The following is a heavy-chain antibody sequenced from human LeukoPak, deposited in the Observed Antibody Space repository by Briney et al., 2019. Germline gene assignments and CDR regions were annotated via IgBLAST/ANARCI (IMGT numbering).Heavy chain of an antibody. CDR3: ARDRPYYDFWTVFDY. D-gene: IGHD3-3*01. Sequence: GGSLRLSCAASGFTFDDYAMHWVRQAPGKGLEWVSGISWNSGSIGYADSVKGRFTISRDNAKNSLYLQMNSLRAEDTAVYYCARDRPYYDFWTVFDYWGQGTLVTVSS. CDR1: GFTFDDYA. CDR2: ISWNSGSI. V-gene: IGHV3-9*01. J-gene: IGHJ4*02.